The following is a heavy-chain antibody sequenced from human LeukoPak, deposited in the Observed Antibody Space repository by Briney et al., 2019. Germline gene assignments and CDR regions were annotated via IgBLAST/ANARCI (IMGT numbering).Heavy chain of an antibody. CDR3: ARVSQYDSSASFFASYYYYMDV. CDR1: GDSITNQY. V-gene: IGHV4-59*11. CDR2: MSDSGNT. J-gene: IGHJ6*03. Sequence: SETLSLTCTISGDSITNQYWSWIRQPPGKGLEWIGLMSDSGNTKFHPSLMSRVTMSVDRSKNQVSLKLTSVTAADTAVYYCARVSQYDSSASFFASYYYYMDVWGKGTTVTVSS. D-gene: IGHD3-22*01.